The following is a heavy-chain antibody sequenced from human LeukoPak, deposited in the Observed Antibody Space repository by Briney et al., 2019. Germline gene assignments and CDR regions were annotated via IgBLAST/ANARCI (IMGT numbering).Heavy chain of an antibody. CDR2: IGPSSSTI. CDR3: ARERGYDSGWYLFDF. V-gene: IGHV3-48*02. J-gene: IGHJ4*02. CDR1: GFTFSHYS. D-gene: IGHD6-19*01. Sequence: GGSLRLSCAASGFTFSHYSINWVRQAPGKGLEWVSYIGPSSSTIFYADSVKGRFTISRDDDENSLYLQMNSLRDEDAAVYYCARERGYDSGWYLFDFWGQGSLVTVSA.